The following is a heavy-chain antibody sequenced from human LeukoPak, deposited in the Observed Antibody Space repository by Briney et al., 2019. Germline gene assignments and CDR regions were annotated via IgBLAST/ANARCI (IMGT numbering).Heavy chain of an antibody. Sequence: GASVKVSCKASGYTFTSYGISWVRQAPGQWLEWMGWISAYNGNTNYAQKLQGRVTMTTDTSTSTAYMELRSLRSDDAAVYYCARGQGRYGGSLYNWFDPWGQGTLVTVSS. CDR1: GYTFTSYG. D-gene: IGHD4-23*01. CDR3: ARGQGRYGGSLYNWFDP. J-gene: IGHJ5*02. CDR2: ISAYNGNT. V-gene: IGHV1-18*01.